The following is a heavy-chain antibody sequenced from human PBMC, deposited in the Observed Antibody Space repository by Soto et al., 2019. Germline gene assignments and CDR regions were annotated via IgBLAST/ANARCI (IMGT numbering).Heavy chain of an antibody. D-gene: IGHD3-10*01. CDR2: IKQDGSEK. Sequence: SLRLSCAASGFTLSSYWMSWVRPAPGKGLERVANIKQDGSEKYYVDSVKGRFTISRDNAKNSLYLQMNSLRAEDTAVYYCARDKILLLWFGETTDYGMDVWGQGTTVTVSS. J-gene: IGHJ6*02. CDR3: ARDKILLLWFGETTDYGMDV. CDR1: GFTLSSYW. V-gene: IGHV3-7*03.